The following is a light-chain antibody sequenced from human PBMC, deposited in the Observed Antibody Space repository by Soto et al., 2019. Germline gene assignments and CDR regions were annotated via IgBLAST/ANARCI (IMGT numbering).Light chain of an antibody. CDR1: HFVSSRS. J-gene: IGKJ5*01. CDR3: QQYETSPIT. CDR2: GAS. V-gene: IGKV3-20*01. Sequence: EIVCTQSPGPLSLSPGESATLLCRASHFVSSRSLAWYQQKPGQAPRLLIYGASTRATGIPDRFSGSGSGTDFTLTITPLEPEDFAVYFCQQYETSPITFGQGTRLEI.